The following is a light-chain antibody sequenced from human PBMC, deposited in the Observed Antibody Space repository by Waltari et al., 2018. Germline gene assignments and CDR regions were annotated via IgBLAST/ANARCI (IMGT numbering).Light chain of an antibody. CDR2: ATA. CDR3: QHRINWPPTVT. Sequence: IVLTQSPATLSLSPGERATLSCRASQRVSGYLAWYQQKPGQDHRLGSYATANRATGSPSRCSGSGSGTDVTLTISSLEPEDFAFCYWQHRINWPPTVTCGPGTKVDIK. CDR1: QRVSGY. V-gene: IGKV3-11*01. J-gene: IGKJ3*01.